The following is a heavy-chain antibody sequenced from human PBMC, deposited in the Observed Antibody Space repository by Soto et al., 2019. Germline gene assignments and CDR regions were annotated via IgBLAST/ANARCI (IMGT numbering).Heavy chain of an antibody. CDR2: ISCCGGST. CDR1: GFNFEKFA. V-gene: IGHV3-23*01. J-gene: IGHJ4*02. CDR3: AKADGEQWLLPHLDK. Sequence: GALRLSCVASGFNFEKFAMSWVRQDQGEGLEWVSGISCCGGSTSYADSVKGRFSIARDDSTNTLSLQMNNLRVEDTAQYYCAKADGEQWLLPHLDKWGQGTLGTVSS. D-gene: IGHD6-19*01.